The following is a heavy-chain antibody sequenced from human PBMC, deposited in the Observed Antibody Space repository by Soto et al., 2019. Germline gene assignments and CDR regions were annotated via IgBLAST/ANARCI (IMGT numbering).Heavy chain of an antibody. Sequence: QVQLVQSGAEVKKPGASVKVSCKVSGYTFTSYDINWVRQATGQGLEWMGWMNPNSGNTGYAQKFQGRVTMTRNTSISTAYMELSSLRSEDTAVYYCARQYYDFWSGYRKTRNWFDPWGQGTLVTVSS. V-gene: IGHV1-8*01. CDR1: GYTFTSYD. J-gene: IGHJ5*02. CDR3: ARQYYDFWSGYRKTRNWFDP. CDR2: MNPNSGNT. D-gene: IGHD3-3*01.